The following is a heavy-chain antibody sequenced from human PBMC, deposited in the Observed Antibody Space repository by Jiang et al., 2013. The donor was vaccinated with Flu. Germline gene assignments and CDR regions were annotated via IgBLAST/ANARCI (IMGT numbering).Heavy chain of an antibody. J-gene: IGHJ3*02. D-gene: IGHD2-8*02. CDR2: VDPEDGET. CDR1: GYTFTDYY. V-gene: IGHV1-69-2*01. Sequence: GAEVKKPGATVKISCKVSGYTFTDYYMHWVQQAPGKGLEWMGLVDPEDGETIYAEKFQGRVTITADTSTDTAYMELSSLRSEDTAVYYCAVTGKAGGVARGAFDIWGQGTMVTVSS. CDR3: AVTGKAGGVARGAFDI.